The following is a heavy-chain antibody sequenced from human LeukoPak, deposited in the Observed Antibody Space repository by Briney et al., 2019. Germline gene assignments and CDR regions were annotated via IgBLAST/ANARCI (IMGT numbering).Heavy chain of an antibody. CDR3: ARLSHHSSGWYGGWFDP. CDR1: GYTFTGYY. J-gene: IGHJ5*02. V-gene: IGHV1-2*02. CDR2: INPNSGGT. D-gene: IGHD6-19*01. Sequence: GASVKVSCKASGYTFTGYYMHWVRQAPGQGLAWMGWINPNSGGTNYAQKFQGRVTMTRDTSISTAYMELSRLRSDDTAVYYCARLSHHSSGWYGGWFDPWGQGTLVTVSS.